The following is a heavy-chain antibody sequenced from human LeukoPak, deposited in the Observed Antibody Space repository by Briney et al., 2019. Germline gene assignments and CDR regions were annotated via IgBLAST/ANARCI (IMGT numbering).Heavy chain of an antibody. Sequence: PSETLSLTCTVSGGSISSGSYFWSWIRQPAGKGLEWIGRISISGSTNYNPSLKSRVTISVDTSKNHFSLTLSSVTAADTAVYYCARAPNYYDSSGYSDYWGQGTLVTVSS. D-gene: IGHD3-22*01. J-gene: IGHJ4*02. CDR3: ARAPNYYDSSGYSDY. CDR2: ISISGST. V-gene: IGHV4-61*02. CDR1: GGSISSGSYF.